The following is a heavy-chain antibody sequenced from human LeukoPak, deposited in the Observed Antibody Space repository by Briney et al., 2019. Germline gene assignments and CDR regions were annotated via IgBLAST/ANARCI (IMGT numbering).Heavy chain of an antibody. Sequence: GGSLRLSCAASGFIFGNYGMSWVRRAPGKGLEWVSGISGSGGSTYYADSVKGRFTISRDNSKNTLYLQMNSLRAEDTAVYYCAKDLAATSGGSSWYLPDAFDIWGQGTMVTVSS. J-gene: IGHJ3*02. CDR3: AKDLAATSGGSSWYLPDAFDI. V-gene: IGHV3-23*01. CDR1: GFIFGNYG. D-gene: IGHD6-13*01. CDR2: ISGSGGST.